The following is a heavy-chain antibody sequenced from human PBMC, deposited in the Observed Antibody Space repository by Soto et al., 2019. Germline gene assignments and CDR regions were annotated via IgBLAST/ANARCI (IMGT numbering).Heavy chain of an antibody. CDR1: GGTFSSYA. Sequence: SVKVSWKASGGTFSSYAISWVRQAPGQGLEWMGGIIPIFGTANYAQKFQGRVTITADESTSTAYMELSSLRSEDTAVYYCARLSSSAYYYYGMDVWGQGTTVTVSS. D-gene: IGHD6-6*01. CDR2: IIPIFGTA. J-gene: IGHJ6*02. CDR3: ARLSSSAYYYYGMDV. V-gene: IGHV1-69*13.